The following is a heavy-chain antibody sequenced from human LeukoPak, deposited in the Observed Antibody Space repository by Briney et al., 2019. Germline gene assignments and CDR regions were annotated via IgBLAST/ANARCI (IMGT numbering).Heavy chain of an antibody. J-gene: IGHJ2*01. D-gene: IGHD3-10*01. CDR1: GFTFSSYT. V-gene: IGHV3-21*01. Sequence: GGSLRLSCAASGFTFSSYTMNWVRQAPGQGLEWVSSIFTSTRYIYYADSRKVRFTISRDNAKNSLYLQMNSLRAEDTAVYYCARDSGSEPFDLWGRGTLVTVSS. CDR2: IFTSTRYI. CDR3: ARDSGSEPFDL.